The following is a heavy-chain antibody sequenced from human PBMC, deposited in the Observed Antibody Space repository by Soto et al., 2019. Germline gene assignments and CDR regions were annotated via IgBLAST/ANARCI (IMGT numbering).Heavy chain of an antibody. D-gene: IGHD1-7*01. CDR3: ARRTGTTTYGFDP. CDR1: GGSSSSSSHY. Sequence: SETLSLTCTVSGGSSSSSSHYWGWIRQPPGKGLEWIGSIYYSGSTYYNPSLKSRVTISVDTSKNQFSLKLSSVTAADTAVYYCARRTGTTTYGFDPWGQGTLVTVSS. CDR2: IYYSGST. V-gene: IGHV4-39*01. J-gene: IGHJ5*02.